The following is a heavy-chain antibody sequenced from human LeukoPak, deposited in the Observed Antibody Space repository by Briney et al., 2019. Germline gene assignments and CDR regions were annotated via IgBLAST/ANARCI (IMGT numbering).Heavy chain of an antibody. CDR2: ISSSGSTI. CDR3: ARERSTSSRNWFDP. J-gene: IGHJ5*02. Sequence: GGSLILSCAASGFTFSDYYMSWIRQAPGKGLEWVSYISSSGSTIYYADSVKGRFTISRDNAKNSLYLQMNSLRAEDTAVYYCARERSTSSRNWFDPWGQGTLVTVSS. CDR1: GFTFSDYY. D-gene: IGHD2-2*01. V-gene: IGHV3-11*01.